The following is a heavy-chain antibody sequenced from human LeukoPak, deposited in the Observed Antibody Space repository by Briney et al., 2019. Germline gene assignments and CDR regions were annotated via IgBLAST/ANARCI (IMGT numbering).Heavy chain of an antibody. V-gene: IGHV3-23*01. CDR1: GFTFRSYA. J-gene: IGHJ4*02. Sequence: PGGSLRLSCAASGFTFRSYAMSWVRQAPGKGLEWVSAIGGSGDSTYYTDSVRGRFTISRDNSKNTLSLQMNSLRAEDTAVYYCAKDGARYLCDNSGYLSDYWGQGTLVTVSS. CDR3: AKDGARYLCDNSGYLSDY. D-gene: IGHD3-22*01. CDR2: IGGSGDST.